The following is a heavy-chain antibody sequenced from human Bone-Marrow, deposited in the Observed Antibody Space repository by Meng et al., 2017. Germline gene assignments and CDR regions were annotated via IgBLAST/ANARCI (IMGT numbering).Heavy chain of an antibody. D-gene: IGHD2-2*01. J-gene: IGHJ2*01. Sequence: VQLQESGPGLVKPSGTLSLPCGVSGASVSSGYWWTWVRQPPGKGLEWIGEFHHSGTTNYNPSLRSRVTISVDTSKNQFSLKLSSVTAADTAVYYCARGRGTMPYWYFDLWGRGTLVTVSS. CDR2: FHHSGTT. V-gene: IGHV4-4*02. CDR1: GASVSSGYW. CDR3: ARGRGTMPYWYFDL.